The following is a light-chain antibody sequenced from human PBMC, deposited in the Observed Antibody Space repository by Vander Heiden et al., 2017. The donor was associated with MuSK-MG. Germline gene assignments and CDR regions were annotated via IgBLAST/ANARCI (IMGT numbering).Light chain of an antibody. CDR1: RSNIGSNS. Sequence: QSVLTQPPSASGTPGQRVTISRSGSRSNIGSNSVNWYQHLPGTAPKLVIYNNDQRPSGVPDRFSGSKSGTSGSLAISGPQSEDEADYYCAAWDDSLNGQLFGGGTKLTVL. CDR2: NND. V-gene: IGLV1-44*01. CDR3: AAWDDSLNGQL. J-gene: IGLJ2*01.